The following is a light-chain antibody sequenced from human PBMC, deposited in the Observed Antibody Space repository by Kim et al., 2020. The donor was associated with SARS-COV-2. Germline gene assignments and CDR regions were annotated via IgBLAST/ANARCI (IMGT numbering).Light chain of an antibody. CDR3: QSFYNSLSRWV. J-gene: IGLJ3*02. Sequence: QSVLTQLPSVSEAPGQRVTISCTGSSSNVGADFDVPWYQQHPGKAPKLLLFATTSRPSGVPDRFSASKSGNSASLAITGLQPEDEADYYCQSFYNSLSRWVFGGGTQLTVL. CDR1: SSNVGADFD. V-gene: IGLV1-40*01. CDR2: ATT.